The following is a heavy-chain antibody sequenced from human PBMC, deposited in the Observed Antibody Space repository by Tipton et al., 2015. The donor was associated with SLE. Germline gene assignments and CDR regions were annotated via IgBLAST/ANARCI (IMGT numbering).Heavy chain of an antibody. CDR3: AKGKRYSNFGPFIS. CDR1: GFNFKNDA. Sequence: SLRLSCVSASGFNFKNDALHWVRRAPGKGLEWVAVVSYDGGEKYYGDCAKGRFTISRDRSKTTLYLQMNSLRPEDTALYYCAKGKRYSNFGPFISWGQGTMVTVSS. CDR2: VSYDGGEK. J-gene: IGHJ4*02. V-gene: IGHV3-30*01. D-gene: IGHD4-11*01.